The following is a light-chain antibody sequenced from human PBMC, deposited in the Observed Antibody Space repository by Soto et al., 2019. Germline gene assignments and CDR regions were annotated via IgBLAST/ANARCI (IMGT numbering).Light chain of an antibody. CDR2: DAS. CDR1: QSVSSY. J-gene: IGKJ4*01. Sequence: EIVLTQSPGTLSLSPGERGTLSCRASQSVSSYLAWYQQKPGQAPRLLIYDASNRATGIPARFSGSGSGTDFTLTISSLEPEDFAVYYCQQHSNWPLTFGGGTKVDIK. V-gene: IGKV3-11*01. CDR3: QQHSNWPLT.